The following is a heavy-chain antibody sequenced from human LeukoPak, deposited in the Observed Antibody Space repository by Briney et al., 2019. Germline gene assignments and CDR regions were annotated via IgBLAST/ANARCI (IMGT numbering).Heavy chain of an antibody. J-gene: IGHJ4*02. CDR1: GYTFTGYY. CDR2: INPNSGGT. D-gene: IGHD5-18*01. Sequence: ASVKVSCKASGYTFTGYYMHWVRQAPGQGLEWMGRINPNSGGTNYEQKFQGRVTMTRDTSISTAYMELSRLRSDDTAVYYCARGEEYSYGFNYFDYWGQGTLVTVSS. CDR3: ARGEEYSYGFNYFDY. V-gene: IGHV1-2*06.